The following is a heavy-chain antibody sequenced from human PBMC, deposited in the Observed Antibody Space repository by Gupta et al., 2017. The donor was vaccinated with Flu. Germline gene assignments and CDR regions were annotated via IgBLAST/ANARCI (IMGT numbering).Heavy chain of an antibody. CDR3: ARIRSGSYPQMFWYFDL. Sequence: EVQLVQSGAEVKKPGESLKISCKVSGYSFTSYWMCWVRQMPGKGREWMGIIYPGDSDTRYSPSFQGQVTISADKSISTAYLQWSSLKASETAMYYCARIRSGSYPQMFWYFDLGGRGTLVTVSS. J-gene: IGHJ2*01. V-gene: IGHV5-51*03. CDR1: GYSFTSYW. D-gene: IGHD1-26*01. CDR2: IYPGDSDT.